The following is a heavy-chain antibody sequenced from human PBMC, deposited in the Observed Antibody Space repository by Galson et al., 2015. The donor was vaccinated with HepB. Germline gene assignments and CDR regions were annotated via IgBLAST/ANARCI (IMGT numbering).Heavy chain of an antibody. CDR1: GFAFDDYG. CDR3: AKDSCVSTTCYGLFDY. D-gene: IGHD2-2*01. CDR2: ISWNGGNI. Sequence: SLRLSCAASGFAFDDYGMHWVRQAPGKGLEWVSGISWNGGNIGYADSVKGRFTVSRDNAKKSLELQMDSLRAEDTALYYCAKDSCVSTTCYGLFDYWGQGTLVTVSS. J-gene: IGHJ4*02. V-gene: IGHV3-9*01.